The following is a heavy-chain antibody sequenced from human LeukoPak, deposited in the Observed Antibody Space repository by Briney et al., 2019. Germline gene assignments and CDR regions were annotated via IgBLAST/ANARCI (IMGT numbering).Heavy chain of an antibody. CDR3: ATDPRWLRFSRHY. CDR1: GYTLTELP. Sequence: ASVKVSCKVSGYTLTELPMHWVRQAPGKGLEWMGGFDPEDGETIYAQKFQGRVTMTEDTSTDTAYMELSSLRSEDTAVYYCATDPRWLRFSRHYWGQGTLVTVSS. CDR2: FDPEDGET. V-gene: IGHV1-24*01. D-gene: IGHD5-24*01. J-gene: IGHJ4*02.